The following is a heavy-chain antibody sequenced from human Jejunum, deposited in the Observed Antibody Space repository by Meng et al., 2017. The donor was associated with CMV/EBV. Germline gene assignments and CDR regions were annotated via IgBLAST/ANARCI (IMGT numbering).Heavy chain of an antibody. CDR3: AYSSSWAHFDY. V-gene: IGHV3-53*01. CDR2: ISSDGTT. Sequence: CLAFGFTVSSNYIGWVRQAPGKGLGLVSIISSDGTTYFADSVKGRFTISRDKSKNTLDLQMNSLRAEDMAVYYCAYSSSWAHFDYWGQGTLVTVSS. D-gene: IGHD6-13*01. CDR1: GFTVSSNY. J-gene: IGHJ4*02.